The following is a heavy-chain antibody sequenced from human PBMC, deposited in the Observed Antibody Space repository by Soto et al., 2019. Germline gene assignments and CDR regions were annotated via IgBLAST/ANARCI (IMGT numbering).Heavy chain of an antibody. Sequence: PSETLSLTCTVSGGSISSVGHYWTWIRQTPGKGLEWIGYIFYTGTTRYNSALQSRLSISVDSTKNQFSLKLTSVTAADTAVYYCERDTTLFGVALRTGFDLWGTGTLVT. CDR3: ERDTTLFGVALRTGFDL. D-gene: IGHD3-3*01. V-gene: IGHV4-31*03. J-gene: IGHJ5*02. CDR2: IFYTGTT. CDR1: GGSISSVGHY.